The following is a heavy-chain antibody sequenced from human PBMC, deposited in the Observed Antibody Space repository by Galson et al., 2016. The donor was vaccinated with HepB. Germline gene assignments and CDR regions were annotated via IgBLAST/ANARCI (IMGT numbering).Heavy chain of an antibody. V-gene: IGHV4-34*01. CDR2: ISQGGTT. CDR3: ARGKGRKGATSYRYWYYDV. D-gene: IGHD5-12*01. Sequence: SETLSLTCAVNGGSFSGYFWGWIRQSPGKGLEWIGEISQGGTTNYNPSLKSRVTLLVDTSKNQFSLEVTFVTAADTAVYFCARGKGRKGATSYRYWYYDVWGRGAPVTVSS. CDR1: GGSFSGYF. J-gene: IGHJ2*01.